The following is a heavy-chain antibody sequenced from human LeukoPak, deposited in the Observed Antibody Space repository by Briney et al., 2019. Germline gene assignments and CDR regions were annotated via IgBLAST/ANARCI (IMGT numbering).Heavy chain of an antibody. CDR1: GYTFTSYG. CDR3: ARWIAAADDNWFDP. V-gene: IGHV1-18*01. CDR2: ISAHNGNT. Sequence: ASVKVSCKASGYTFTSYGISWLRQAPGQGLEWMGWISAHNGNTNYAQKLQGRVTMTTDTSTSTAYMELRSLRSDDTAVYYCARWIAAADDNWFDPWGQGTLVTVSS. J-gene: IGHJ5*02. D-gene: IGHD6-13*01.